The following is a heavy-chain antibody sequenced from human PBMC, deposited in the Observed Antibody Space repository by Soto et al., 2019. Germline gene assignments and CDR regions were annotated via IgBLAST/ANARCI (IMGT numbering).Heavy chain of an antibody. Sequence: VGSLRLSCAASGLTFSSYAMHWVRQAPGKGLEWVAVISYDGSNKYYADSVKGRFTISRDNSKNTLYLQMSSLRAEDTAVYYCATQRVDTAILPYYWGQGTLVTVSS. CDR1: GLTFSSYA. CDR3: ATQRVDTAILPYY. J-gene: IGHJ4*02. CDR2: ISYDGSNK. D-gene: IGHD5-18*01. V-gene: IGHV3-30-3*01.